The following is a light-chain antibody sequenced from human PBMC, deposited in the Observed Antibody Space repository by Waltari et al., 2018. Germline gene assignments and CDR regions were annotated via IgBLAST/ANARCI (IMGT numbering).Light chain of an antibody. CDR1: QSVSIY. J-gene: IGKJ2*01. CDR2: GTS. V-gene: IGKV3-15*01. CDR3: QQYNNWPYT. Sequence: DILVTQSPATLSVSPGERATLTCRASQSVSIYLAWYQQKPGQAPRRLIHGTSIRATGVPARFSGSGSGTEFTLTISSLQSEDFAVYYCQQYNNWPYTLGQGTKLEIK.